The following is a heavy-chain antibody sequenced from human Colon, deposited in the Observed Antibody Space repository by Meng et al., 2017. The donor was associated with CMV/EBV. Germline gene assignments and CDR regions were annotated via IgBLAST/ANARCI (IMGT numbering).Heavy chain of an antibody. CDR1: GFTFSTYD. V-gene: IGHV3-72*01. D-gene: IGHD4-17*01. CDR3: AGVRDSGAHYGPWFDP. Sequence: GESLKISCTASGFTFSTYDFHWVRQAPGKGLEWVGRIRNKANSYTTEYAASVKGRFTISRDDSKDSVFLQMNSLKTDDTAVYYCAGVRDSGAHYGPWFDPWGQGTLVTVS. CDR2: IRNKANSYTT. J-gene: IGHJ5*02.